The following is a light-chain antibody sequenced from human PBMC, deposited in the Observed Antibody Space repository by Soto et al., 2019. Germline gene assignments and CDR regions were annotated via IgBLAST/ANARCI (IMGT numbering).Light chain of an antibody. CDR3: QQYGSSRPIT. J-gene: IGKJ5*01. CDR1: QIVSSSY. CDR2: GAS. V-gene: IGKV3-20*01. Sequence: EIVLTQSPGTLSLSPGERATVSCRAIQIVSSSYLAWYQQKPGQAPRLLIYGASSRATGIPDRFSGSGSGTDFTLTISRLEPEDFAVYYCQQYGSSRPITFGQGTRLEI.